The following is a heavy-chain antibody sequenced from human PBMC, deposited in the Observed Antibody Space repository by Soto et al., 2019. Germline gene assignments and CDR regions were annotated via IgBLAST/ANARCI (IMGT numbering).Heavy chain of an antibody. J-gene: IGHJ4*02. CDR1: GFTLSGYS. D-gene: IGHD1-1*01. Sequence: GGPSLSFAASGFTLSGYSMSWVRQAPGKGLEWVANIKQDGSEKYYVASVKGRFIISRDNAKNSVYLQMNSLRADDTAVYYCARQRGCDYWGQGTLVTVSS. V-gene: IGHV3-7*01. CDR2: IKQDGSEK. CDR3: ARQRGCDY.